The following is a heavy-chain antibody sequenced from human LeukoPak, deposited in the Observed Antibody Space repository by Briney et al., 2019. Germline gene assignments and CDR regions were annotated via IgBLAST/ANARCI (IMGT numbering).Heavy chain of an antibody. CDR2: ISAYNGNT. J-gene: IGHJ6*02. CDR1: GYTFTSYG. V-gene: IGHV1-18*01. D-gene: IGHD3-3*01. CDR3: AREVVDDFWSGPNTYHYYYGMDV. Sequence: GASVKVSCKASGYTFTSYGISWVRQAPGQGLEWMGWISAYNGNTNYAQKLQGRVTMTTDTSTSTAYMELRSLRSDDTAVYYCAREVVDDFWSGPNTYHYYYGMDVWGQGTTVTVSS.